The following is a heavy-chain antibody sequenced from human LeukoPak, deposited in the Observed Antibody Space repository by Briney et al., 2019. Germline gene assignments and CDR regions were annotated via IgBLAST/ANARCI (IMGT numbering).Heavy chain of an antibody. D-gene: IGHD3-16*01. J-gene: IGHJ4*02. Sequence: GGSLRLSCAASGFAFSSYGMSWVRQAPGKGLEWVSGITGSGDSTYYADSVKGRFTISRDNSKNTLSLQMSSLRAEDTAVYYCAKNVWGTSPYYFDSWGQGILVTVSS. CDR1: GFAFSSYG. CDR2: ITGSGDST. CDR3: AKNVWGTSPYYFDS. V-gene: IGHV3-23*01.